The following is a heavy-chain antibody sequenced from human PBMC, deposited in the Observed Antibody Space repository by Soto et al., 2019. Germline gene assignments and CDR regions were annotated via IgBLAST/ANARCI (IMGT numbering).Heavy chain of an antibody. CDR2: ISGSGGST. J-gene: IGHJ4*02. V-gene: IGHV3-23*01. CDR3: AKVLGTYYYDSSGYYNDY. Sequence: GGSLRLSCAASGFTFGSYAMSWVRQAPGKGLEWVSAISGSGGSTYYADSVKGRFTISRDNSKNTLYLQMNSLRAEDTAVYYCAKVLGTYYYDSSGYYNDYWGQGTLVTVYS. CDR1: GFTFGSYA. D-gene: IGHD3-22*01.